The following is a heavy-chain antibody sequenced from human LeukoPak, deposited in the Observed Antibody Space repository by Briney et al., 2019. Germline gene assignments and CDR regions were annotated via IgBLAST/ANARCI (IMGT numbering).Heavy chain of an antibody. J-gene: IGHJ5*02. D-gene: IGHD6-6*01. CDR2: FDPEDGET. CDR3: ATTVPFFLAARPGSWFDP. CDR1: GYTLTGLS. Sequence: ASVKVSCKVSGYTLTGLSMHWVRQAPGKGLEWMGGFDPEDGETIYAQKFQGRVTMTEDTSTDTAYMELSSLRSEDTAVYYCATTVPFFLAARPGSWFDPWGQGTLVTVSS. V-gene: IGHV1-24*01.